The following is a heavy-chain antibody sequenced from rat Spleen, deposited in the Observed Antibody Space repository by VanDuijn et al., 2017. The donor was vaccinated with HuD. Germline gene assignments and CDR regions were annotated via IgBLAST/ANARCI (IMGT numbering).Heavy chain of an antibody. D-gene: IGHD1-6*01. Sequence: EVQLVESGGGLVQPGRSMKLSCAASGFTFSNYDMAWVRQAPTKGLEWVASISTGGGNTYYRDSVKGRFTTSRDNAKSTLYLQMDSLRSEDTATYYCARPARIYYWYFDFWGPGTMVTVSS. V-gene: IGHV5-25*01. J-gene: IGHJ1*01. CDR3: ARPARIYYWYFDF. CDR2: ISTGGGNT. CDR1: GFTFSNYD.